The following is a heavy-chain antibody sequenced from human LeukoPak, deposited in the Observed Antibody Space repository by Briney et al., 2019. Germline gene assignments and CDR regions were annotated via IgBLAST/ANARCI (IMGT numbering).Heavy chain of an antibody. CDR2: IYPDDSDT. V-gene: IGHV5-51*01. Sequence: GESLKISCWASGYSFTRYWIGWVRQMPGKGLEWMGVIYPDDSDTRYRPSFQGQVTISADKSISTAYPQWSSLRASDSAMYYCARPSYGARDYWGQGTLVTVSS. CDR3: ARPSYGARDY. J-gene: IGHJ4*02. CDR1: GYSFTRYW. D-gene: IGHD4-17*01.